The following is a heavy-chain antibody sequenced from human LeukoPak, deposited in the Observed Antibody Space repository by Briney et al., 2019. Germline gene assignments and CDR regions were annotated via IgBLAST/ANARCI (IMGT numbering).Heavy chain of an antibody. CDR1: GYTFTDYY. Sequence: GASVKVSCKASGYTFTDYYLHWVRQAPGQGLEWMGRINPSSGGTNFAQKFQGRVTMTRDTRISTAYMELSRLRSDDTAVYYCVRALKAGYWGQGTLVTVSS. V-gene: IGHV1-2*06. CDR2: INPSSGGT. J-gene: IGHJ4*02. D-gene: IGHD6-25*01. CDR3: VRALKAGY.